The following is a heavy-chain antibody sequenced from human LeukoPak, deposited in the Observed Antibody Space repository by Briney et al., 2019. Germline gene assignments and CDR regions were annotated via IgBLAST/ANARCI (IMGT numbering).Heavy chain of an antibody. V-gene: IGHV1-8*03. J-gene: IGHJ4*02. CDR2: MNPNSGNT. CDR1: GYTFTRHD. D-gene: IGHD6-19*01. Sequence: ASVKVFCKASGYTFTRHDFNWLRQATGQGLEGMGWMNPNSGNTGYAQKLQGRVTITRNTSISTAYMELSSLRSEDTAVYYCARGAIAVAATDFDYWGQGTLVTVSS. CDR3: ARGAIAVAATDFDY.